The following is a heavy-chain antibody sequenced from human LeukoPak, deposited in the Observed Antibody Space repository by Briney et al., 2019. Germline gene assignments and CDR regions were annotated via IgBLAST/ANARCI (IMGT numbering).Heavy chain of an antibody. D-gene: IGHD3-16*02. CDR1: GFTFSSYS. CDR2: ISSSSSYI. Sequence: GGSLRLSCAASGFTFSSYSMNWVRQAPGKGLEWVSSISSSSSYIYYADSAKGRFTISRDNAKNSLYLQMNSLRAEDTAVYYCARTVGYLDAFDIWGQGTMVTVSS. V-gene: IGHV3-21*01. CDR3: ARTVGYLDAFDI. J-gene: IGHJ3*02.